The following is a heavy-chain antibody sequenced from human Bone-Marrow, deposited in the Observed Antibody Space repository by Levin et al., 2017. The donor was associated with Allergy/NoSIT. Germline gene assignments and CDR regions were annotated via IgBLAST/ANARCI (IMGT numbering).Heavy chain of an antibody. CDR1: GGTFISYT. V-gene: IGHV1-69*13. CDR3: ARSSSETTSTDY. J-gene: IGHJ4*02. D-gene: IGHD1-7*01. Sequence: SVKVSCKASGGTFISYTLNWVRQAPGQGLEWVGAITPIYGATNYAQKFQGRVTITADGNIAYMDLSSLRSEDTAIYYCARSSSETTSTDYWGQGTLVSVSS. CDR2: ITPIYGAT.